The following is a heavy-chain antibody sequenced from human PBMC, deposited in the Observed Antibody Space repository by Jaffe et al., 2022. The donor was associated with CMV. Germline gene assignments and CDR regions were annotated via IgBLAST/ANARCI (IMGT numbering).Heavy chain of an antibody. Sequence: QVQLQESGPGLVKPSETLSLTCTVSGGSISSYYWSWIRQPPGKGLEWIGYIYYSGSTNYNPSLKSRVTISVDTSKNQFSLKLSSVTAADTAVYYCARSPHWEHCSGGSCYSHNWFDPWGQGTLVTVSS. CDR2: IYYSGST. D-gene: IGHD2-15*01. J-gene: IGHJ5*02. CDR1: GGSISSYY. CDR3: ARSPHWEHCSGGSCYSHNWFDP. V-gene: IGHV4-59*01.